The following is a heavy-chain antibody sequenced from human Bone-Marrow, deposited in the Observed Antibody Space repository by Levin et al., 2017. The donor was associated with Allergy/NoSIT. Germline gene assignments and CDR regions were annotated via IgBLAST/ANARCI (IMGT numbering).Heavy chain of an antibody. V-gene: IGHV3-7*01. CDR3: ARERMGTGGFDY. Sequence: GGSLRLSCAVSGFMFSSYWMTWVRQAPGKGLEWVANINEDGSEKYSVDSMKGRFSISRDNAKNSVYLQMNSLRAEDTAVYYCARERMGTGGFDYWGQGTLVTVSS. CDR2: INEDGSEK. J-gene: IGHJ4*02. D-gene: IGHD3/OR15-3a*01. CDR1: GFMFSSYW.